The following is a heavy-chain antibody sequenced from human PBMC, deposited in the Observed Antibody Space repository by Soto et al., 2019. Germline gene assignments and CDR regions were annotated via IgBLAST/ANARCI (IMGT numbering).Heavy chain of an antibody. CDR2: ISMTTSYV. J-gene: IGHJ5*01. V-gene: IGHV3-21*01. D-gene: IGHD2-2*01. CDR1: GFTFSRYG. Sequence: GGSLRLSCAASGFTFSRYGMSWVRQAPGKGLEWVSSISMTTSYVYYADSVKGRFSISRDNAKKILYLEMYALRTEDTAVYYCARDPSEGRVGNWFESWGQGTLVTVYS. CDR3: ARDPSEGRVGNWFES.